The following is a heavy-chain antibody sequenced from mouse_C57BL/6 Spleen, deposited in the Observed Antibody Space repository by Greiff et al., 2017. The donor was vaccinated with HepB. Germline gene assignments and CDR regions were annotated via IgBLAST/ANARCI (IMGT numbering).Heavy chain of an antibody. CDR3: AREILGRDYYGPWFAY. J-gene: IGHJ3*01. CDR1: GYTFTSYW. V-gene: IGHV1-72*01. Sequence: QVQLQQPGAELVKPGASVKLSCKASGYTFTSYWMHWVKQRPGRGLEWIGRIDPNSGGTKYNEKFKSKATLTVDKPSSTAYMQLSSLTSEDSAVYYCAREILGRDYYGPWFAYWGQGTLVTVSA. D-gene: IGHD1-1*01. CDR2: IDPNSGGT.